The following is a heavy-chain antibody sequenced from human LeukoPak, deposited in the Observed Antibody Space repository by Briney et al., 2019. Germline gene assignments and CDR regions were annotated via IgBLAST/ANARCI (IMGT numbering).Heavy chain of an antibody. J-gene: IGHJ4*02. CDR2: INPSGGST. CDR3: ARSAHVEGRDGYIFDY. V-gene: IGHV1-46*01. Sequence: GASVKVSCKASGYTFTSYYMHWVRQAPGQGLEWMGIINPSGGSTSYAQKFQGRVTMTRDASTSTVYMELSSLRSEDTAVYYCARSAHVEGRDGYIFDYWGQGTLVTVPS. CDR1: GYTFTSYY. D-gene: IGHD5-24*01.